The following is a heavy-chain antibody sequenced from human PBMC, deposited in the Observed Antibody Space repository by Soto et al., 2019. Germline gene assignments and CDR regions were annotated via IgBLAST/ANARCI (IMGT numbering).Heavy chain of an antibody. J-gene: IGHJ4*02. CDR3: VKVLARGVGVPRFYFDS. D-gene: IGHD2-2*01. CDR2: INADGTST. Sequence: FLRLSCAASGFTFSNSWMHWVRQVSGKGLEWVSRINADGTSTSYADSVKGRFTISRDNAKNTLYLHVNSLRAEDTAVYYCVKVLARGVGVPRFYFDSWGQGALVTVSS. CDR1: GFTFSNSW. V-gene: IGHV3-74*01.